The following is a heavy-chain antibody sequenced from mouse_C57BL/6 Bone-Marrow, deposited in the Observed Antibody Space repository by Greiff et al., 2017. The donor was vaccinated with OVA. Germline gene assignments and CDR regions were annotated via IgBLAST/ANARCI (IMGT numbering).Heavy chain of an antibody. CDR1: GFTFSDYY. Sequence: EVKVVESEGGLVQPGSSMKLSCTASGFTFSDYYMAWVRQVPEKGLEWVANINYDGSSTYYLDSLKSRFIISRDNAKNILYLQMSSLKSEDTATYYCAREGDDYGNFDYWGQGTTLTVSS. J-gene: IGHJ2*01. CDR3: AREGDDYGNFDY. V-gene: IGHV5-16*01. CDR2: INYDGSST. D-gene: IGHD2-4*01.